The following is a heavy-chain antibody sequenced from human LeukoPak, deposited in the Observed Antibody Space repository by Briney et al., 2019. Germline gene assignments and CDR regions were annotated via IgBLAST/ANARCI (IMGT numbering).Heavy chain of an antibody. D-gene: IGHD3-16*02. CDR3: ARDLGDFSLDY. J-gene: IGHJ4*02. CDR2: IDPDSDGT. CDR1: GYTFTGHY. V-gene: IGHV1-2*02. Sequence: ASVKVSCKASGYTFTGHYLHWVRQAPGQGLEWMGWIDPDSDGTNYAQNFQGRVTMTTDTSISTAYMELSRLTSDDTAVYYCARDLGDFSLDYWGQGTLVTVSS.